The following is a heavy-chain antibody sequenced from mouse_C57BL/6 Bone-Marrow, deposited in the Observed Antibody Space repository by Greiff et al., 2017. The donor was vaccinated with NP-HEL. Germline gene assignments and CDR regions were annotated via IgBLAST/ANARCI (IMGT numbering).Heavy chain of an antibody. J-gene: IGHJ2*01. CDR1: GFTFSSYG. D-gene: IGHD4-1*01. Sequence: EVQGVESGGDLVKPGGPLKLSCAASGFTFSSYGMSWVRQTPDKRLEWVATISSGGSYTYYPDSVKGRFTISRDNAKNTLYLQMSSLKSEDTAMYYCASTGTGFDYWGQGTTLTVSS. CDR3: ASTGTGFDY. CDR2: ISSGGSYT. V-gene: IGHV5-6*01.